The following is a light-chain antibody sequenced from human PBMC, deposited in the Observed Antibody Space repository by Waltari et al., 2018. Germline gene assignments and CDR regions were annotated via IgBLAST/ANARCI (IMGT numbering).Light chain of an antibody. CDR2: RNN. Sequence: QSVLTQPPSASGTPGQRVTISCSGSRSKIGIKYEYWYDHLPGPTPKLLIYRNNQRPPGVPDGCSGSKSCTSASLAISGLRSEDEADYYCAAWDDTLSAVLFGGGTNLTVL. V-gene: IGLV1-47*01. CDR1: RSKIGIKY. CDR3: AAWDDTLSAVL. J-gene: IGLJ3*02.